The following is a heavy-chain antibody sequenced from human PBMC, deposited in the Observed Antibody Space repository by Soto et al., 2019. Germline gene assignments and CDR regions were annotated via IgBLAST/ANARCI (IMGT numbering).Heavy chain of an antibody. V-gene: IGHV4-34*01. CDR1: GGSFNNYY. J-gene: IGHJ4*02. CDR2: VDHSGGT. Sequence: SETLSLTCAVYGGSFNNYYWTWIRQPPGKGLEWIGEVDHSGGTNYNPSLEGRVTISEDTSKNQFSLNLNSVTAADTALYFCARGGGSGSTKGLIDYWSQGTLVTVSS. CDR3: ARGGGSGSTKGLIDY. D-gene: IGHD3-10*01.